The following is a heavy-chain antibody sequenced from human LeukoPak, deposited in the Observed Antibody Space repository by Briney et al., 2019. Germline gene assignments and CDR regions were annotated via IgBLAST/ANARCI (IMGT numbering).Heavy chain of an antibody. V-gene: IGHV4-39*07. CDR3: AREGVAAFGDYEY. CDR2: IYYSGNT. J-gene: IGHJ4*02. Sequence: PSETLSLTCIVSGGSISSGYYWGWIRQPPGKGLEWIGSIYYSGNTYYNPSLKSRVSISLDTSKNQFSLRLTSVTAADTAVYYCAREGVAAFGDYEYWGQGTLVTVSS. D-gene: IGHD4-17*01. CDR1: GGSISSGYY.